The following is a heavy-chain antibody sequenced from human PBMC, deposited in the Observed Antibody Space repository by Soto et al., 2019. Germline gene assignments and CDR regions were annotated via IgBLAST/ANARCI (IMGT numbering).Heavy chain of an antibody. J-gene: IGHJ3*02. Sequence: QVQLVQSGAEVKKPGSSVKVSCKASGGTFSSYAISWVRQAPGQGLEWMGGIIPIFGTANYAQKFQGRVTITADDSTSTAYMELSSLRSEDTAVYYCARSDVDIVATIHQGAFAIWGQGTMVTVSS. CDR1: GGTFSSYA. V-gene: IGHV1-69*12. D-gene: IGHD5-12*01. CDR2: IIPIFGTA. CDR3: ARSDVDIVATIHQGAFAI.